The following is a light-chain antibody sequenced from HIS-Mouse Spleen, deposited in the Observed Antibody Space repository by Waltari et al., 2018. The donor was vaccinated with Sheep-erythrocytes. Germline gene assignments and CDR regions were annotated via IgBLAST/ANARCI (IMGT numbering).Light chain of an antibody. V-gene: IGKV1-5*03. J-gene: IGKJ1*01. CDR1: QSISSW. CDR3: QQYNSYSWT. Sequence: DIQMTQSPSTLSASVGDRVTITYRASQSISSWLAWYQQKPGKAPKLLIYKASSLESGVPSRFGGSGSGTEFTLTISSLQPDDFATYYCQQYNSYSWTFGQGTKVEIK. CDR2: KAS.